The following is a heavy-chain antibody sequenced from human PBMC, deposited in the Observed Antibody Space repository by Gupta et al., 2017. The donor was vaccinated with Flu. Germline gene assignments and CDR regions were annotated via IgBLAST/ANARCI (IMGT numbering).Heavy chain of an antibody. CDR3: ARGYGENDY. D-gene: IGHD4-17*01. CDR1: GGSIRSYY. J-gene: IGHJ4*02. V-gene: IGHV4-4*07. Sequence: QVQLQASGPGLVKPSETLSLACIVPGGSIRSYYWSWIRQPAGKGLEWIGRLYTSGRTNYISALKSRVTMSVDTSKNQFSLKLSSVTAADTAVYYCARGYGENDYWGQGTLVTVSS. CDR2: LYTSGRT.